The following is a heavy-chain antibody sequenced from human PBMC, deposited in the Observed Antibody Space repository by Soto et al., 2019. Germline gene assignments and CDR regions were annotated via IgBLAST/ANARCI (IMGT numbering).Heavy chain of an antibody. CDR1: GFTFSSYA. Sequence: EVQLLESGGGLVQPGGSLRLSCTASGFTFSSYAMSWVRQAPGKGLEWVSAISDSGGSTYYADSVKGRFTISRDNSKNTLYLQMNSLRAEDTAVYYCAKGGVRYCTSTSCYYFDYWGQGTLVTVSS. D-gene: IGHD2-2*01. J-gene: IGHJ4*02. V-gene: IGHV3-23*01. CDR3: AKGGVRYCTSTSCYYFDY. CDR2: ISDSGGST.